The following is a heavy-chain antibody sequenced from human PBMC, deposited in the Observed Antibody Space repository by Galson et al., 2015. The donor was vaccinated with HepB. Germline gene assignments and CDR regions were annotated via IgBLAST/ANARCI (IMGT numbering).Heavy chain of an antibody. Sequence: SVKVSCKASGYTFTGYYMHWVRQAPGQGLEWMGWINPNSGGTNYAQKFQGRVTMTRDTSISTAYMELSRLRSDDTAVYYCAREGLGYCSSTSCYQHAFDIWGQGTMVTVSS. CDR1: GYTFTGYY. CDR3: AREGLGYCSSTSCYQHAFDI. J-gene: IGHJ3*02. D-gene: IGHD2-2*01. CDR2: INPNSGGT. V-gene: IGHV1-2*02.